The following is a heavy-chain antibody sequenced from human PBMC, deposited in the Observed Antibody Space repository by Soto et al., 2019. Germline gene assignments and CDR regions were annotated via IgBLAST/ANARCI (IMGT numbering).Heavy chain of an antibody. J-gene: IGHJ4*02. V-gene: IGHV4-59*08. CDR2: IYYTGST. D-gene: IGHD2-15*01. CDR1: GGFISSDY. CDR3: ARFSIVGYRLDY. Sequence: SETLSLTCTVSGGFISSDYWTWIRQPPGKGLEWIGCIYYTGSTNYNPSLKSRVTISVGASKKQFSLNLSSVTAADTAVYYCARFSIVGYRLDYWGQGALVTVSS.